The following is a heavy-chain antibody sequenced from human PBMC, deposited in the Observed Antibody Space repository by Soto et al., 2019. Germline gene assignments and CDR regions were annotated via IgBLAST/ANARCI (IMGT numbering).Heavy chain of an antibody. CDR3: ARGRFYSETSNWLAF. CDR1: GYTFIDYD. V-gene: IGHV1-8*01. D-gene: IGHD2-2*01. Sequence: ASVKVSCKASGYTFIDYDINWVRQAPGQGLEWMGWVSPNSGNTVYAQKFQDRVTMTRDTSISTAYMELNNLRFEDTAMYYCARGRFYSETSNWLAFWGQGTPVTVSS. CDR2: VSPNSGNT. J-gene: IGHJ5*01.